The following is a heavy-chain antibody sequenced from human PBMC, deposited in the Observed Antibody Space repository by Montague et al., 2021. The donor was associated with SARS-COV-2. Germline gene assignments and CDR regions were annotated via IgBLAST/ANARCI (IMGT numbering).Heavy chain of an antibody. CDR2: TSSGGETT. CDR3: AKGIYMRRGVSHGMDV. J-gene: IGHJ6*02. Sequence: SLRLSCAASGFRFDSYAMSWVRQAPGKGLEWLSATSSGGETTDYXDSMKGRFTLSRDNSMNTLYLQMNRLRGEDTAVYYCAKGIYMRRGVSHGMDVWGQGTTVTVSS. D-gene: IGHD3-10*01. CDR1: GFRFDSYA. V-gene: IGHV3-23*01.